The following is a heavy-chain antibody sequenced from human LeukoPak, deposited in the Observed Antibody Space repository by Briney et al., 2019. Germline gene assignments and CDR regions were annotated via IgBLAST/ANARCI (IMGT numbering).Heavy chain of an antibody. J-gene: IGHJ5*02. V-gene: IGHV1-46*01. CDR3: ARDNSVRDEAWWFNP. Sequence: ASVKVSCKAFGYTFTSNYMHWVRQAPGQGPEWMGVISPSGGSTTYAQKFRGRLTLTRDMSTSTDYLELSSLRSEDTAVYYCARDNSVRDEAWWFNPWGQGTLVTVSS. CDR2: ISPSGGST. D-gene: IGHD5-24*01. CDR1: GYTFTSNY.